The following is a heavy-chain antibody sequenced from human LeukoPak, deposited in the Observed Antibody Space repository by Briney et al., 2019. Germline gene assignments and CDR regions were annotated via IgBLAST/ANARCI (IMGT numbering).Heavy chain of an antibody. Sequence: GSLRLSCAASGFTFSSYTMNWVRQAPGKGLEWVSSITSNTRYIFYADSVKGRFTISRDNSKNTLYLQMNSLRAEDTAVYYCAKGRRGYFDYWGQGTLVTVSS. D-gene: IGHD3-16*01. CDR2: ITSNTRYI. J-gene: IGHJ4*02. V-gene: IGHV3-21*04. CDR1: GFTFSSYT. CDR3: AKGRRGYFDY.